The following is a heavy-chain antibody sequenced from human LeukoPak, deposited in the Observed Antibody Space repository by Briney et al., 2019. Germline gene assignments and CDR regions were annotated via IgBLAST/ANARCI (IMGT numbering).Heavy chain of an antibody. D-gene: IGHD1-26*01. J-gene: IGHJ6*02. CDR3: AKARGIRYYYGTDV. V-gene: IGHV3-23*01. Sequence: PGGSLRLSCAASGFTFSNYAMSWVRQAPGKGLEWVSGISGSGTNTYYADSVKGRFTISRDNSKNTLYLQMNSLRAEDTAVYYCAKARGIRYYYGTDVWGQGTTVTVSS. CDR2: ISGSGTNT. CDR1: GFTFSNYA.